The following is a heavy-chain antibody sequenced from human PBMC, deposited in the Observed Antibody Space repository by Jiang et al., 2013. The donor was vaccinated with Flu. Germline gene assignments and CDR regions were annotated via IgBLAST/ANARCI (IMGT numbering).Heavy chain of an antibody. CDR3: AGDCRSGGSCSVTFDY. CDR1: GYAFSNYG. J-gene: IGHJ4*02. D-gene: IGHD2-15*01. CDR2: ISAYNGNT. V-gene: IGHV1-18*04. Sequence: GAEVKKPGASVRVSCKASGYAFSNYGFSWVRRAPGQGLEWLGWISAYNGNTNYAPKFQGRVTLTTDTSASIAYMDLRSLKSDDTAVYFCAGDCRSGGSCSVTFDYWGQGSLVTVSS.